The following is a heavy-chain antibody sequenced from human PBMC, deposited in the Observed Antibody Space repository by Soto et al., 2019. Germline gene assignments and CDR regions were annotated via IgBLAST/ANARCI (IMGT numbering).Heavy chain of an antibody. D-gene: IGHD3-22*01. V-gene: IGHV4-59*08. CDR3: ARAHGIYDSSGYYAAHFDY. CDR2: IYYSGST. J-gene: IGHJ4*02. Sequence: SSETLSLTCTVSGGSISSYYWSWIRQPPGKGLEWIGYIYYSGSTNYNPSLKSRVTISVDTSKNQFSLKLSSVTAADTAVYYCARAHGIYDSSGYYAAHFDYWGQGTLVTVSS. CDR1: GGSISSYY.